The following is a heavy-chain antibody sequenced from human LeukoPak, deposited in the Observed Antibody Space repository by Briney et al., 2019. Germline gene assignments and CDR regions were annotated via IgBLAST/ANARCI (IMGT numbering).Heavy chain of an antibody. CDR1: GFTFSSYS. D-gene: IGHD3-16*02. J-gene: IGHJ4*02. CDR3: ARGRSLFDY. Sequence: PGGPLRLSCAASGFTFSSYSMNWVRQSPGKGVEWVSYISSSSSTIYYAYSVKGRFTISRDNAKNSLYLQMNSLRAEDTAVYYCARGRSLFDYWGQGTLVTVSS. CDR2: ISSSSSTI. V-gene: IGHV3-48*01.